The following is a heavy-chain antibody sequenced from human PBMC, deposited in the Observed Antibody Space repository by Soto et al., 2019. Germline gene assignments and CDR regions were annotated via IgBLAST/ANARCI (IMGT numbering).Heavy chain of an antibody. CDR3: ATFGGANWNPRGYFDY. Sequence: GASVKVSCKVSGYTLTELSMHWVRQAPGKGLEWMGGFDPEDGETIYAQKFQGRVTMTEDTSTDTAYMELSSLRSEDTAVYYCATFGGANWNPRGYFDYWGRGTLVTVSS. CDR2: FDPEDGET. D-gene: IGHD3-16*01. V-gene: IGHV1-24*01. J-gene: IGHJ4*02. CDR1: GYTLTELS.